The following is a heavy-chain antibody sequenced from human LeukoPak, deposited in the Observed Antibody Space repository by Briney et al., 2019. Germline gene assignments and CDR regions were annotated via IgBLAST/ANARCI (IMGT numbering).Heavy chain of an antibody. Sequence: SETLTLTCTVSGASVTSGGYYWSWIRQHPGKGLEWIGYIYYSGSTYYNPSLKSRVTISVDTSKNQFSLKLSSVTAADTAVYYCARALRDIVGATRANWFDPWGQGTLVTVSS. V-gene: IGHV4-31*03. CDR3: ARALRDIVGATRANWFDP. J-gene: IGHJ5*02. CDR2: IYYSGST. D-gene: IGHD1-26*01. CDR1: GASVTSGGYY.